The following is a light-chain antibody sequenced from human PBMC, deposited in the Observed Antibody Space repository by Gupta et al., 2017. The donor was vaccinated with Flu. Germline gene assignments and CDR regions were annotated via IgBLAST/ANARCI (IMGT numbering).Light chain of an antibody. CDR3: QQTYIMPAT. CDR1: EDINTY. J-gene: IGKJ2*01. CDR2: SAS. Sequence: DIQMTQSPSPLYASLGDRISITCRASEDINTYLNWYQQRPGESPKLLIYSASILQGGVPSKFSGSGSGTDFTLTITNVQPGDFATYYCQQTYIMPATFGQGTKL. V-gene: IGKV1-39*01.